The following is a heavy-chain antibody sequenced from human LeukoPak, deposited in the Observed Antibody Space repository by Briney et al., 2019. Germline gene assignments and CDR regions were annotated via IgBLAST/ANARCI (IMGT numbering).Heavy chain of an antibody. D-gene: IGHD3-10*01. V-gene: IGHV3-53*01. CDR2: IYSGGST. Sequence: QLGGSLRLSCAASGFTVSSNYMSWVRQAPGKGLEWVSVIYSGGSTYYADSVKGRFTISRDNSKNTLYLQMNSLRAEDTAVYYCARVRFGELLEYYFDYWGQGTLVTVSS. CDR3: ARVRFGELLEYYFDY. J-gene: IGHJ4*02. CDR1: GFTVSSNY.